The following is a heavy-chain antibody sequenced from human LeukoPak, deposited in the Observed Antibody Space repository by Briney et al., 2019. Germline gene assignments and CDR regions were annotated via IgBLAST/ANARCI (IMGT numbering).Heavy chain of an antibody. CDR3: ARGIDFWSAPGPFDI. CDR1: GFTFSSYS. Sequence: GGSLRLSCAASGFTFSSYSMNWVRQAPGKGLEWVSSISSSSSYIYYADSVKGRFTISRDNAKNSLYLQMNSLRAEDTAVYYCARGIDFWSAPGPFDIWGQGTMVTVSS. D-gene: IGHD3-3*01. CDR2: ISSSSSYI. J-gene: IGHJ3*02. V-gene: IGHV3-21*01.